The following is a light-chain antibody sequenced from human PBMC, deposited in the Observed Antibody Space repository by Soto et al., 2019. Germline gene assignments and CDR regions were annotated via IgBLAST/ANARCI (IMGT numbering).Light chain of an antibody. CDR3: QQYYGTPLT. V-gene: IGKV4-1*01. J-gene: IGKJ1*01. Sequence: DIVMTQSPDSLAVSLGERATINCKSSQSVLYSSNNKNYLAWYQQKPGQPPKLLIYWASTRESGVPDRFSGSGSGTDFTLTISSLQAEYVAVYYCQQYYGTPLTFGQGTKVEIK. CDR1: QSVLYSSNNKNY. CDR2: WAS.